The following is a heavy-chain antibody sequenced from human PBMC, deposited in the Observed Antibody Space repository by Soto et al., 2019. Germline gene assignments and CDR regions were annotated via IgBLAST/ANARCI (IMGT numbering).Heavy chain of an antibody. Sequence: QVQLVQSGAEVKKPGASVKVSCKASGYTFTTYGISWVRQAPGQGLEWMGWISTYNGNTNYAQKLQGRVTMTTDTSTRTAYMELRSLSSDDPAVNYCARSYCTYSVCYDYGGQGTLVTVSS. J-gene: IGHJ4*02. V-gene: IGHV1-18*01. CDR1: GYTFTTYG. CDR3: ARSYCTYSVCYDY. CDR2: ISTYNGNT. D-gene: IGHD2-8*01.